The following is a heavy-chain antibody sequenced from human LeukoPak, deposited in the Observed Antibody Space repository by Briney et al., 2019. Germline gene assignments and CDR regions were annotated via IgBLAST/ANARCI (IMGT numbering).Heavy chain of an antibody. J-gene: IGHJ5*02. Sequence: SETLSLTCTVSGGSIHNNYWGWIRQSPGKGLEWIGYIHYSGSSDYNPSLRSRVTISLGTSRNQISLKLIFVTAADTAVYYCARERRQAAAGHNWFDPWGQGTLVTVSS. V-gene: IGHV4-59*12. CDR2: IHYSGSS. CDR3: ARERRQAAAGHNWFDP. D-gene: IGHD6-13*01. CDR1: GGSIHNNY.